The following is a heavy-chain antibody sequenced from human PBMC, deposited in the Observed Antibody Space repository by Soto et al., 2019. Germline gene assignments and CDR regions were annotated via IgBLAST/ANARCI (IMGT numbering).Heavy chain of an antibody. V-gene: IGHV3-30-3*01. Sequence: PGGSLRLSCAASGFTFSSYAMHWVRQAPGKGLEWVAVISYDGSNKYYADSVKGRFTISRDNSKNTLYLQMNSLRAEDTAVYYCARDGPYGYYYGSGREEHRYYYYYYGMDVWGQGTTVTVSS. CDR2: ISYDGSNK. CDR3: ARDGPYGYYYGSGREEHRYYYYYYGMDV. CDR1: GFTFSSYA. D-gene: IGHD3-10*01. J-gene: IGHJ6*02.